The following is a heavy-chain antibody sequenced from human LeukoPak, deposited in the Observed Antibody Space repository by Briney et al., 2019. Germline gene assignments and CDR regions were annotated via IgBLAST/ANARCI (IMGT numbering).Heavy chain of an antibody. CDR2: MNPNSGNT. Sequence: GASVKVSCKASGYTFTSYDINWVRQATGQGLEWMGWMNPNSGNTGYAQKFQGRVTMTRNTSISTAYMKLSSLRSEDTAVYYCARVRGGYYFYYYYYMDAWGKGTTVTVSS. CDR1: GYTFTSYD. CDR3: ARVRGGYYFYYYYYMDA. D-gene: IGHD3-22*01. V-gene: IGHV1-8*01. J-gene: IGHJ6*03.